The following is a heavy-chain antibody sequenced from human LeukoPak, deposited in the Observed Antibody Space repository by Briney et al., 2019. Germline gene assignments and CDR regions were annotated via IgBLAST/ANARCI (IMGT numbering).Heavy chain of an antibody. CDR1: GGTFSSYA. CDR2: IIPIFGTA. V-gene: IGHV1-69*01. J-gene: IGHJ4*02. D-gene: IGHD6-13*01. Sequence: ASVKVSCKASGGTFSSYAISWVRQAPGQGLEWMGGIIPIFGTANYAQKFQGRVTITADESTSTAYMELSSLRSEDTAVYYCARIRGGSSWVDYWGQGTLVTVSS. CDR3: ARIRGGSSWVDY.